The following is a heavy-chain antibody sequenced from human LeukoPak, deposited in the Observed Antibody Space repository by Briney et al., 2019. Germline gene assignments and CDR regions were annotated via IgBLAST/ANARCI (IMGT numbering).Heavy chain of an antibody. CDR3: ARQRTYYDFWSGYYPSTDFDY. J-gene: IGHJ4*02. CDR1: GGSISSSSYY. Sequence: PSETLSLTCTVSGGSISSSSYYWGWIRQPPGKGLEWIGSIYYSGSTYYNPSLKSRVTISVDTSKNQFSLKLSSVSAADTAVYYCARQRTYYDFWSGYYPSTDFDYWGQGTLVTVSS. V-gene: IGHV4-39*01. CDR2: IYYSGST. D-gene: IGHD3-3*01.